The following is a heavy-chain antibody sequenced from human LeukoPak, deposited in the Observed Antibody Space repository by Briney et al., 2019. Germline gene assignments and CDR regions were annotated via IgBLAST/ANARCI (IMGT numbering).Heavy chain of an antibody. CDR2: INHSGST. CDR3: ARGSEDPPIVGATTYNY. D-gene: IGHD1-26*01. V-gene: IGHV4-34*01. CDR1: GVSFSGYY. Sequence: ASETLSLTCAVYGVSFSGYYWSWIRQPPGKGLEWIGEINHSGSTNYNPSLKSRVTISVDTSKNQFSLKLSSVTAADTAVYYCARGSEDPPIVGATTYNYWGQGTLVTVSS. J-gene: IGHJ4*02.